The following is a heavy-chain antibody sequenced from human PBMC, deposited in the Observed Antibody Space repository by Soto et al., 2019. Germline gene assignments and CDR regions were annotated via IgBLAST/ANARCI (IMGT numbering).Heavy chain of an antibody. CDR1: GYTFTSYD. CDR3: AKNGQPPYYYYGLDV. J-gene: IGHJ6*02. CDR2: VNAYRDYT. D-gene: IGHD2-8*01. V-gene: IGHV1-8*01. Sequence: GASVKVSCKASGYTFTSYDINCVRRATGQGLEWLGWVNAYRDYTDYAEKFQGRVSMTIDTSMTTAYMELRSLTSDDTAVYYCAKNGQPPYYYYGLDVWGQGTKVTVSS.